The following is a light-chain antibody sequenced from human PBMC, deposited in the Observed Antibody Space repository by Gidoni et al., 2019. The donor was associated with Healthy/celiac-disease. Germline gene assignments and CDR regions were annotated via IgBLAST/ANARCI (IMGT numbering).Light chain of an antibody. V-gene: IGKV3-20*01. Sequence: EIVLTQSPGPLSLSPGERATLSCRASQTLSSHSVAWYQQKPGQAPRLVIYGASSRATGIPDRFSGSGSGTDFTLIITRLEPEDFALYYCQQYGGSPLTFGGGTKIE. CDR2: GAS. J-gene: IGKJ4*01. CDR3: QQYGGSPLT. CDR1: QTLSSHS.